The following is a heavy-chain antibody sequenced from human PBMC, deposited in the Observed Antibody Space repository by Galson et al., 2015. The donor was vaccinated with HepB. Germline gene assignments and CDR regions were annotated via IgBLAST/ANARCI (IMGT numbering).Heavy chain of an antibody. J-gene: IGHJ4*02. D-gene: IGHD3-16*01. CDR2: IQKXEGEK. CDR3: ARGGINSXPFDX. CDR1: GFTXXXXX. Sequence: SLRLSCAASGFTXXXXXXXXXXQAPGMELWRFANIQKXEGEKKFYMDSVKGRFTISXDNAKNSLYLQMNSLRDEDTAVYYCARGGINSXPFDXWGKGTLVXXSS. V-gene: IGHV3-7*01.